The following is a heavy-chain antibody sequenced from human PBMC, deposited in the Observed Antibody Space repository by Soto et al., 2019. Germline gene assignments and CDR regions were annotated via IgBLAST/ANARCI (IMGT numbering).Heavy chain of an antibody. CDR2: IIPIFGTA. Sequence: SVKVSCKASGGTFSSYAISWVRQAPGQGLEWMGGIIPIFGTANYAQKFQGRVTITADESTSTAYMELSSVTAADTAMYYCATYDTAATSKGHDYWGQGTLVTVSS. J-gene: IGHJ4*02. D-gene: IGHD2-8*01. CDR1: GGTFSSYA. CDR3: ATYDTAATSKGHDY. V-gene: IGHV1-69*13.